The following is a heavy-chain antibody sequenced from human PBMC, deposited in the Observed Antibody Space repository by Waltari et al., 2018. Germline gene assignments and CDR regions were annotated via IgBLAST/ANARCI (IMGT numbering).Heavy chain of an antibody. J-gene: IGHJ6*02. D-gene: IGHD3-10*01. CDR2: IYYSGST. Sequence: QVQLQESGPGLVKPSETLSLTCTVSGGSISSHYWSWIRQPPGKGLEWIGYIYYSGSTNANPSPKSRVTIAVDTSKNQFSLKLSSVTAADTAVYYCARGNPYYYGSGSYLFYYYYYGMDVWGQGTTVTVSS. CDR3: ARGNPYYYGSGSYLFYYYYYGMDV. V-gene: IGHV4-59*11. CDR1: GGSISSHY.